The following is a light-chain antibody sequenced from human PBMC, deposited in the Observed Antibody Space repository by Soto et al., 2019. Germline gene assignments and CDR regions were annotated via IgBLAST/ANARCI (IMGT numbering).Light chain of an antibody. CDR1: SGHINYA. CDR3: QTWGTDSVV. V-gene: IGLV4-69*01. Sequence: QLVLTQSPSASASLGASVKLTCTLSSGHINYAIAWHHQQPEKGPRYLMKLNSDGSHSKGDGIPDRFSGSSSGAERYLTISSLQSEDEADYYCQTWGTDSVVFGGGTQLTVL. CDR2: LNSDGSH. J-gene: IGLJ2*01.